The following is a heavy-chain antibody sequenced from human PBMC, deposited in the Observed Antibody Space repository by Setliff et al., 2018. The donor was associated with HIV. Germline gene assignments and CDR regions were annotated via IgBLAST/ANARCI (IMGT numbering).Heavy chain of an antibody. CDR1: GGSIRTGAYY. D-gene: IGHD2-2*01. CDR2: IYYGGTVYHSGRM. V-gene: IGHV4-39*07. CDR3: ASSPAWRSDFGLHTFDY. Sequence: PSETLSLTCTVSGGSIRTGAYYWGWIRQPPGKGLEWIGSIYYGGTVYHSGRMYFNPSLKSRVTISVDASKNQFSLKLSSVTAADTAVYYCASSPAWRSDFGLHTFDYWGQGTLVTVSS. J-gene: IGHJ4*02.